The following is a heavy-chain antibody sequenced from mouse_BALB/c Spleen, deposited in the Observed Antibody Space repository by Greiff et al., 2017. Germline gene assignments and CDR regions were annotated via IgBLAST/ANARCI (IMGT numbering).Heavy chain of an antibody. D-gene: IGHD1-1*01. CDR1: GYTFTSYW. CDR3: ASSSSAY. J-gene: IGHJ3*01. CDR2: INPSTGYT. Sequence: QVQLKESGAELAKPGASVKMSCKASGYTFTSYWMHWVKQRPGQGLEWIGYINPSTGYTEYNQKFKDKATLTADKSSSTAYMQLSSLTSEDSAVYYCASSSSAYWGQGTLVTVSA. V-gene: IGHV1-7*01.